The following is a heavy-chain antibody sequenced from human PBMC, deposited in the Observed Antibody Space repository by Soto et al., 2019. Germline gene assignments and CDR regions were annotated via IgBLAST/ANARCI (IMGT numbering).Heavy chain of an antibody. Sequence: QVQLVDSGGGVVQPGRSLRLSCAASGFTFSSYGMHWVRQAPGKGLEWVAVISYDGSNKYYADSVKGRFTISRDNSKNTLYLQMNSLRAEDTAVYYCAKDGSYCSGGSCYFEELDYWGQGTLVTVSS. J-gene: IGHJ4*02. CDR2: ISYDGSNK. CDR3: AKDGSYCSGGSCYFEELDY. V-gene: IGHV3-30*18. D-gene: IGHD2-15*01. CDR1: GFTFSSYG.